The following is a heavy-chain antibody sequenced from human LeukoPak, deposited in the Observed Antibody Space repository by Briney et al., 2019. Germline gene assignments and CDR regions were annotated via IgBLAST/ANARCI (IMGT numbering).Heavy chain of an antibody. Sequence: ASVKVSCKASGYTFTSYSMYWVRQAPGQGLEWVGIIDTSGGSADYAQKFQGRVTMTRDSSTSTVYMELSRLRSDDTAVYYCARENRGGTSISSHIYYFDYWGQGTLVTVSS. V-gene: IGHV1-46*01. CDR2: IDTSGGSA. D-gene: IGHD1-14*01. CDR3: ARENRGGTSISSHIYYFDY. CDR1: GYTFTSYS. J-gene: IGHJ4*02.